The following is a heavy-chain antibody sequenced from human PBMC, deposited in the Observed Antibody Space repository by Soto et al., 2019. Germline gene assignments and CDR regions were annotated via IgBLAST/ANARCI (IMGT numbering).Heavy chain of an antibody. CDR3: AKDKRGSFSRGYYYYGMDV. D-gene: IGHD6-13*01. CDR2: ISYDGSNK. Sequence: AGGSLRLPCAASGFTFSSYCIHWVRQAPGKGLEWVAVISYDGSNKYYADSVKGRFTISRDNSKNTLYLQMNSLRAEDTAVCYCAKDKRGSFSRGYYYYGMDVWGQGTTVTVSS. CDR1: GFTFSSYC. V-gene: IGHV3-30*18. J-gene: IGHJ6*02.